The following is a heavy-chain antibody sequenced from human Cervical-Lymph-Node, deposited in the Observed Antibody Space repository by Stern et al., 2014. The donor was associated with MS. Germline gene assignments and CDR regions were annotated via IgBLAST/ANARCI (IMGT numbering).Heavy chain of an antibody. CDR3: AHSRVKYCRGGTCYSSLFDY. J-gene: IGHJ4*02. D-gene: IGHD2-15*01. CDR2: LYWDDDK. V-gene: IGHV2-5*02. CDR1: GFSVATAGVG. Sequence: EESGPTLVKPTQTVTLTCTLSGFSVATAGVGVGWIRQPPGKALEWLAPLYWDDDKLYSPSLKNRLTIIKDTSKNQVVLTMTNVDPVDTATYYCAHSRVKYCRGGTCYSSLFDYWGQGTLVTVSS.